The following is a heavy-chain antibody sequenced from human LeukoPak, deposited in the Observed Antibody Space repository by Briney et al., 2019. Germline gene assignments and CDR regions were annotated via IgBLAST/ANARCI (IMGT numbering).Heavy chain of an antibody. CDR1: GFTFSSYA. J-gene: IGHJ4*02. D-gene: IGHD5-18*01. V-gene: IGHV3-23*01. Sequence: GGSLRLSCAASGFTFSSYAMSWVRQAPGKGLEWVSGISGSGGSTYYADSVKGRFTISRDNSKNTLYLLMNSLRAEDTAVYYCPLMWIQPWLPFAYWGQGTLVTVSS. CDR2: ISGSGGST. CDR3: PLMWIQPWLPFAY.